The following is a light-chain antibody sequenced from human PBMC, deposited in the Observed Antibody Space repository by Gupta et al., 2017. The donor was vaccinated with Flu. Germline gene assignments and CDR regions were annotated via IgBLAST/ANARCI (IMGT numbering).Light chain of an antibody. J-gene: IGKJ1*01. CDR1: QSVSSRD. Sequence: ERSSLSCRASQSVSSRDLAGYQQRPGQVPRRRMYDASIRATGIPDRFSGSGSGTDCTLTISRLEPEDFAVYYCQQYGSSPRTFGQGTRVEIK. CDR3: QQYGSSPRT. V-gene: IGKV3-20*01. CDR2: DAS.